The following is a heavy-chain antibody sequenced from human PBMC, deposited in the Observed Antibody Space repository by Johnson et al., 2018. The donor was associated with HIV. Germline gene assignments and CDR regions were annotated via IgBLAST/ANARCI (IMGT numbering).Heavy chain of an antibody. CDR3: ARDGRLAAAGAWGAFDI. J-gene: IGHJ3*02. CDR1: DFTVSSNY. V-gene: IGHV3-53*01. D-gene: IGHD6-13*01. CDR2: IYSGGST. Sequence: VQVVESGGGLIQPGGSLRLSCAASDFTVSSNYMNWVRQAPGKGLEWVSVIYSGGSTYYADSVKGRFTISRDNAKNSLYLQMNSLRDVDTAVYYCARDGRLAAAGAWGAFDIWGQGTMVTVSS.